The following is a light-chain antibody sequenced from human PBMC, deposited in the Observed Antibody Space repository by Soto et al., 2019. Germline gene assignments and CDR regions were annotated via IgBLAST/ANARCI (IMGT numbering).Light chain of an antibody. CDR2: GAS. CDR3: QQYAKSPIT. V-gene: IGKV3-20*01. CDR1: QSVGRDY. J-gene: IGKJ5*01. Sequence: EFVLTQSPDTLSVSPGDSATLSCRASQSVGRDYLAWYQQKPGQAPRLLIHGASNRATGIPDRFSCSGSGTDFTLSISRLEPEDFAVYYCQQYAKSPITFGQGTRLEIK.